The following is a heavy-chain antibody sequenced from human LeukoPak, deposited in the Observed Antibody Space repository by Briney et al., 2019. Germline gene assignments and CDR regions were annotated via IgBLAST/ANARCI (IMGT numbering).Heavy chain of an antibody. CDR2: ISNSGGST. V-gene: IGHV3-23*01. Sequence: GESLRLSCAASGFTFNTYTMYWVRQAPGKGLEWVSGISNSGGSTYYADSVKGRFTISRDNSKNTLYLQMNSLRAEDTAVYYCARNIRTYMDVWGKGTTVTVSS. J-gene: IGHJ6*03. CDR3: ARNIRTYMDV. CDR1: GFTFNTYT.